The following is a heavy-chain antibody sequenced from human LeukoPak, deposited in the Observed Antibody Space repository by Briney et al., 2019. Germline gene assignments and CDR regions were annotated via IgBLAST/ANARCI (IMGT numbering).Heavy chain of an antibody. Sequence: ASVKVSCKASGYTFTSYAMHWVRQAPGQRLEWMGWISAGTGNTKYSQKFQGRVTITRDTSASTAYMELSSLRSEDTAVYYCARYKDYDFWRARDYYGMDVWGQGTTVTVSS. V-gene: IGHV1-3*01. J-gene: IGHJ6*02. CDR3: ARYKDYDFWRARDYYGMDV. D-gene: IGHD3-3*01. CDR2: ISAGTGNT. CDR1: GYTFTSYA.